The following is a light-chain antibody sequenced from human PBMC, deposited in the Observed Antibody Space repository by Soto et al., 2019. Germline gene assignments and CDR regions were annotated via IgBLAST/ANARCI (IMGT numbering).Light chain of an antibody. V-gene: IGKV1-5*01. CDR3: QKYNSYAWT. CDR2: DAS. Sequence: DIQMTQSRCTLSASVGYRVTITCRASQSISSWLAWYQQKPGKAPKLLIYDASSLESGVPSRFSGSGSGTAFTLTISSLQPDDFATYYCQKYNSYAWTFGQGTKVDIK. J-gene: IGKJ1*01. CDR1: QSISSW.